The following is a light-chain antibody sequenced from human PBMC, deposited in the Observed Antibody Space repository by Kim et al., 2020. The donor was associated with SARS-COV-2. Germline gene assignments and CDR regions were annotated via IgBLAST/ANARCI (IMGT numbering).Light chain of an antibody. J-gene: IGLJ2*01. Sequence: GQRVTISCSGSSSSIGDNTVNWYQQLPGTAPKLLIYSNNQRPSGVPDRFSGSKSGTSASLAISGLQSEDEADYFCEAWDDSLNGVVFGGGTQLTVL. CDR3: EAWDDSLNGVV. V-gene: IGLV1-44*01. CDR2: SNN. CDR1: SSSIGDNT.